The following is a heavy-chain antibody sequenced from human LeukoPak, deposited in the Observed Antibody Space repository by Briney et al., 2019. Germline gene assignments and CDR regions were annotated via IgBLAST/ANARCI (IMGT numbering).Heavy chain of an antibody. CDR3: EKLRFVGTYGSYY. J-gene: IGHJ4*02. CDR1: GFTFNSYA. CDR2: ISDDSHST. V-gene: IGHV3-23*01. Sequence: GGSLRLSCAASGFTFNSYAMTWVRQAPGKGLEWVSAISDDSHSTHYADSVKGRFTISRDNSKNTLYLQMNSLRVEDTAVYYCEKLRFVGTYGSYYWGEGTLVTVSS. D-gene: IGHD1-26*01.